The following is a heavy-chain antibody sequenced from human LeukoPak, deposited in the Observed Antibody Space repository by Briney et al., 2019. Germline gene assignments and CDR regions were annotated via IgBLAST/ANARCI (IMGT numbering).Heavy chain of an antibody. CDR1: GYTFTSSY. V-gene: IGHV1-18*01. CDR2: ISAYNGRT. J-gene: IGHJ4*02. D-gene: IGHD1-26*01. CDR3: ARGGTYYPCIDY. Sequence: ASVKVSCKASGYTFTSSYINSVRQAPGQRLEWMGWISAYNGRTNYAQKLQGRVTMTTDSSTSTAYMDLTSLRSDDTVVYYCARGGTYYPCIDYWGQGTLVTVSS.